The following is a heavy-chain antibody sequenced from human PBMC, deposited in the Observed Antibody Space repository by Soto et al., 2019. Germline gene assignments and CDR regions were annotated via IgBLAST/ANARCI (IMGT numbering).Heavy chain of an antibody. CDR3: TTDPLVVVPAANDYYYYMDV. V-gene: IGHV3-15*01. Sequence: PGGSLRLSCAASGFTFSNAWMSWVRQAPGKGLEWVGRIKSKTDGGTTDYAAPVKGRFTISRDDSKNTLYLQMNSLKTEDTAVYYCTTDPLVVVPAANDYYYYMDVWGKGTTVTVSS. J-gene: IGHJ6*03. CDR1: GFTFSNAW. D-gene: IGHD2-2*01. CDR2: IKSKTDGGTT.